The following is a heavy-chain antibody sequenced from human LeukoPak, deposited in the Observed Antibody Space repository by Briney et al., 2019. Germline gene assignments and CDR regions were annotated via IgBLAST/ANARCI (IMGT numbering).Heavy chain of an antibody. D-gene: IGHD3-10*01. CDR1: GFTVSSNY. Sequence: PGGSLRLSCAASGFTVSSNYMSWVRQAPGKGLEWVSVIYSGGSTYYADSVKGRFTISGDNSKNTLYLQMNSLRAEDTAVYYCAREGYGSGTNGDYWGQGTLVTVSS. J-gene: IGHJ4*02. CDR3: AREGYGSGTNGDY. CDR2: IYSGGST. V-gene: IGHV3-53*01.